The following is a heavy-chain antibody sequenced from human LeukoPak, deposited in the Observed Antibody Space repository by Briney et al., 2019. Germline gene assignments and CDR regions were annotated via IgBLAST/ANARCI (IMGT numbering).Heavy chain of an antibody. Sequence: GGSLRLSCAASGFTVSSNYMSWVRQAPGKGLEWVSVIYSGGSTYYADSVKGRFTISRDNAKNSLYLQMNSLRAEDTAVYYCARVQGPSLRGYYYYMDVWGKGTTVTISS. CDR1: GFTVSSNY. CDR3: ARVQGPSLRGYYYYMDV. D-gene: IGHD3-16*01. CDR2: IYSGGST. V-gene: IGHV3-66*01. J-gene: IGHJ6*03.